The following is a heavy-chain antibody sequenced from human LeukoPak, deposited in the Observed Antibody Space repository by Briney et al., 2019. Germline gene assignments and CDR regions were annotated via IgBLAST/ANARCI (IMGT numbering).Heavy chain of an antibody. CDR1: GFTFSRYW. D-gene: IGHD6-19*01. Sequence: QPGGSLRLSCAASGFTFSRYWMTWVRQAPGKGLEWVASLKQDGSEKYYGDSVRGRFTISRDNAKNSLSLQMNSLRAEDTAVYYCAKELSGGWPFDYWGQGALVAVSS. CDR3: AKELSGGWPFDY. CDR2: LKQDGSEK. J-gene: IGHJ4*02. V-gene: IGHV3-7*03.